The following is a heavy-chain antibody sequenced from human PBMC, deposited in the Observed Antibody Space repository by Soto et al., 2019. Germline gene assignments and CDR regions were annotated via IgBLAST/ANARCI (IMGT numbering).Heavy chain of an antibody. Sequence: GESLKISCKASGYSFTSYWIGWVRQVPGEGLEWMGIIYPGDSEIRYNPSFQGQVTISADKSITTAYLQWSRLAASDTATYYCARHSEDTVTPDFWGQGTLVTVSS. V-gene: IGHV5-51*01. CDR1: GYSFTSYW. CDR3: ARHSEDTVTPDF. CDR2: IYPGDSEI. D-gene: IGHD4-17*01. J-gene: IGHJ4*02.